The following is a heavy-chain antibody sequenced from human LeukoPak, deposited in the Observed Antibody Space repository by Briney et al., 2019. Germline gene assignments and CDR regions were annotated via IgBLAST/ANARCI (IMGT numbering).Heavy chain of an antibody. CDR1: GFIFSSNY. CDR2: IYSDGST. CDR3: VTGRYYGDDFDY. D-gene: IGHD4-17*01. J-gene: IGHJ4*02. V-gene: IGHV3-53*01. Sequence: GSLGLACAASGFIFSSNYMTWVRQAPGKGLEWVSVIYSDGSTYYADSVKGRFTISRDNSKNTLYLQMNSLRPDDTAVYYCVTGRYYGDDFDYWGQGTLVTVSS.